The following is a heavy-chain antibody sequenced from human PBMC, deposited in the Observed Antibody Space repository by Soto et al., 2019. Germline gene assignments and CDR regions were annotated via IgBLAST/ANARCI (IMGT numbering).Heavy chain of an antibody. Sequence: LSLTCAVSGGSISSGGYSWSWIRQPPGKGLEWIGYIYHSGSTYYNPSLKSRVTISVDRSKNQFSLKLSSVTAADTAVYYCASAPIVGATNYYYYGMDVWGQGTTVTVSS. J-gene: IGHJ6*02. V-gene: IGHV4-30-2*01. D-gene: IGHD1-26*01. CDR2: IYHSGST. CDR3: ASAPIVGATNYYYYGMDV. CDR1: GGSISSGGYS.